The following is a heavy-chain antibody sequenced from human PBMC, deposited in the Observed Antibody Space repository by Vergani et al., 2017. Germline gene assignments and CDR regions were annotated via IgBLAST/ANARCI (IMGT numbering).Heavy chain of an antibody. CDR3: ARVGGIAVAGTITY. Sequence: EVQLVQSGAEVKKPGATVKISCKVSGYTFTDYYMHWVQQAPGKGLEWMGLVDPEDGETIYAEKFQGRVTITRDTSASTAYMELSSLRSEDTAVYYCARVGGIAVAGTITYWGQGTLVTVSS. V-gene: IGHV1-69-2*01. CDR1: GYTFTDYY. D-gene: IGHD6-19*01. CDR2: VDPEDGET. J-gene: IGHJ4*02.